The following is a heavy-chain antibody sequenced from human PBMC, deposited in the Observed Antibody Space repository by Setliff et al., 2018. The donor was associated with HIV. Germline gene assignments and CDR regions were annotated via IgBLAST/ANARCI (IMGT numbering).Heavy chain of an antibody. CDR3: AAAEGQGPWYFFDN. J-gene: IGHJ4*02. D-gene: IGHD6-13*01. CDR1: GASISSPIYY. V-gene: IGHV4-39*01. Sequence: SDTLSLTCSVSGASISSPIYYWGWIRQAPGKGLEWIGNIYYNGSTNYKPSLERRLTISVDTSKNQFSLSLSSVTATDTALYFCAAAEGQGPWYFFDNWGQGTQVTVSS. CDR2: IYYNGST.